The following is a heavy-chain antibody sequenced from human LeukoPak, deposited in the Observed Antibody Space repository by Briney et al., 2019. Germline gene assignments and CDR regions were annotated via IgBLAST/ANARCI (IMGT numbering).Heavy chain of an antibody. CDR1: GYSFTNCC. CDR3: AGGLTGTDY. D-gene: IGHD1-14*01. J-gene: IGHJ4*02. Sequence: ASALSPTKASGYSFTNCCNSCLLQAPGQGLEWLGWISAGNDSTNYAQKFQGRVTMTTDTSTSTAYMELRSLTPDDTALYYCAGGLTGTDYWGQGTLVTVSS. V-gene: IGHV1-18*01. CDR2: ISAGNDST.